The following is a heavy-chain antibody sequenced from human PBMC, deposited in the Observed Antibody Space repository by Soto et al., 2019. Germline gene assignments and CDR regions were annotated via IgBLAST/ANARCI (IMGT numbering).Heavy chain of an antibody. CDR1: GYTFTGYY. D-gene: IGHD1-20*01. Sequence: ASVKVSCKASGYTFTGYYMHWVRQAPGQGLEWMGWINPNSGGTNYAQKFQGRVTVTRDTSISTAYMELSRLRSDDTAVYYCARVENNWSYYYGMDVWGQGTTVTVSS. V-gene: IGHV1-2*02. CDR2: INPNSGGT. J-gene: IGHJ6*02. CDR3: ARVENNWSYYYGMDV.